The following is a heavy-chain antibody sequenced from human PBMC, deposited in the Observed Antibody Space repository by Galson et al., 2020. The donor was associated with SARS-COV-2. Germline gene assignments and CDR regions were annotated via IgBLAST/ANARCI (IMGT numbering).Heavy chain of an antibody. CDR3: MHDYGDYLDEAPYHLDH. Sequence: GESLKISCAASGFPFSAYSMTWVRQAPEKGLEWVATINATGVGTYSADSVKGRFTISRDNSKNTLFLQMNSLRVEDTAVYYCMHDYGDYLDEAPYHLDHWGQGTLVTVSS. CDR1: GFPFSAYS. CDR2: INATGVGT. V-gene: IGHV3-23*01. D-gene: IGHD4-17*01. J-gene: IGHJ4*02.